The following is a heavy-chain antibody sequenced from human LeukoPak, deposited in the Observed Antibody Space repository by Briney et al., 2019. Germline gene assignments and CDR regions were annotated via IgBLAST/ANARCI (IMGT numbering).Heavy chain of an antibody. Sequence: SETLSLTCTVSGDSISSGNYWGWIRQPPGKGLEWIGSIYYSGNTYYNPSLESRVTISIDMSRNQFSLKLRSVTAADTAVYYCARDLGLLWFGELYPWGQGTLVTVSS. CDR2: IYYSGNT. CDR3: ARDLGLLWFGELYP. D-gene: IGHD3-10*01. V-gene: IGHV4-38-2*02. CDR1: GDSISSGNY. J-gene: IGHJ5*02.